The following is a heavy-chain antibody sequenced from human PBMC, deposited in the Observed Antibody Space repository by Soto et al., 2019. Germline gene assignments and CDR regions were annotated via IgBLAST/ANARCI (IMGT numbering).Heavy chain of an antibody. CDR2: IYHSGST. V-gene: IGHV4-4*02. CDR3: AKLELDLYYYGMDV. J-gene: IGHJ6*02. Sequence: QVQLQESGPGLVKPSGTLSLTCAVSGGSISSSNWWSWVRQPPGKGLEWIGEIYHSGSTNYNPSLMSRVTISVDKSKNQFSLKLSSVTAADTAVYYCAKLELDLYYYGMDVWGQGTTVTVSS. D-gene: IGHD1-7*01. CDR1: GGSISSSNW.